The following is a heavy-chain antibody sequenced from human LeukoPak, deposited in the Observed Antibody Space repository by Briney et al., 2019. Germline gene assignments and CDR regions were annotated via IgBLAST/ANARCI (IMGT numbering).Heavy chain of an antibody. CDR2: ISYDGSNK. CDR3: AKAFYDILTGFPN. V-gene: IGHV3-30*18. J-gene: IGHJ4*02. D-gene: IGHD3-9*01. CDR1: GFTFSSYG. Sequence: GGSLRLSCAASGFTFSSYGMHWVRQAPGKGLEWVAVISYDGSNKYYADSVKGRFTISRDNSKNTLYLQMNSLRAEDTAVYYCAKAFYDILTGFPNWDQGTLVTVSS.